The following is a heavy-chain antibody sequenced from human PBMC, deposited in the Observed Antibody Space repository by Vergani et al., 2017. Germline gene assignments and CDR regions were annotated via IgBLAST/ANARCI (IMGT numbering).Heavy chain of an antibody. Sequence: EVQLVESGGGLVQPGRSLRLSCAASGFTFDDYAMHWVRQAPGKGLEWVSGISWNSGSIGYADSVKGRFTISRDNAKNSLYLQMNSRRAEDTAVYYCAKDRMAGETLDYWGQGTLVTVSS. V-gene: IGHV3-9*01. D-gene: IGHD5-24*01. CDR2: ISWNSGSI. CDR1: GFTFDDYA. CDR3: AKDRMAGETLDY. J-gene: IGHJ4*02.